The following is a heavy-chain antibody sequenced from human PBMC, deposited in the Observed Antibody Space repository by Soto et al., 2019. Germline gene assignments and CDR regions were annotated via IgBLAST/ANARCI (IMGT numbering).Heavy chain of an antibody. CDR2: VLSASNT. D-gene: IGHD2-8*01. CDR1: GLTVSTSA. Sequence: EVQLVESGGQLMQRGGSLTLSCAASGLTVSTSAMSWVRQVPGKGLEWVAGVLSASNTYYADSVKGRFTISRDTYQNTLYLRLTSLRVDDTAVYYCVRENGNSNAYYFDSWGQGTLVTVSS. J-gene: IGHJ4*02. CDR3: VRENGNSNAYYFDS. V-gene: IGHV3-53*01.